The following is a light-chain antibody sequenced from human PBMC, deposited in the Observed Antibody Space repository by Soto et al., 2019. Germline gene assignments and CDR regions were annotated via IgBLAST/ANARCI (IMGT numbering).Light chain of an antibody. J-gene: IGLJ3*02. V-gene: IGLV2-8*01. CDR1: SSDVGGYNY. CDR3: SSYAGSNIWV. Sequence: QSALTQPPSASGSPGQSVTISCTGTSSDVGGYNYVSWYQQYPGKAPKLMIYEVSKRPSGVPDRFSGSKSGKPASLTVSGLQAEDEADYYCSSYAGSNIWVFGGGTKVTVL. CDR2: EVS.